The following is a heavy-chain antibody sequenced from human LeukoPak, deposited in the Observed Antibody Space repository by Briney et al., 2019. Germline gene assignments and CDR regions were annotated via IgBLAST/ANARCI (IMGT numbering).Heavy chain of an antibody. J-gene: IGHJ4*02. Sequence: PSETLSLTCAVSGASVSSSSDSWGWIRQPPGKGLEWIGNFYYTGTTYYNPSLKSRVTISVDTSKNQFSLKLSSVTAADTAVYYCAVSYYDILTGYVGSDYWGQGTLVTVSS. CDR1: GASVSSSSDS. V-gene: IGHV4-39*07. CDR3: AVSYYDILTGYVGSDY. D-gene: IGHD3-9*01. CDR2: FYYTGTT.